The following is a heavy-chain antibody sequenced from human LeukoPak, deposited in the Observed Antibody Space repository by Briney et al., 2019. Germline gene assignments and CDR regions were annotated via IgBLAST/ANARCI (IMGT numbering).Heavy chain of an antibody. Sequence: PGGSLRLSCAASGFIFSSYAMSWVRQAPGKGLEWVSAISGSGGSTYYADSVKGRFTISRDNSKNTLYLQMNSLRAEDTAVYYCAKGQLLGEYYYMDVWGKGTTVTVSS. CDR1: GFIFSSYA. J-gene: IGHJ6*03. CDR3: AKGQLLGEYYYMDV. D-gene: IGHD6-13*01. V-gene: IGHV3-23*01. CDR2: ISGSGGST.